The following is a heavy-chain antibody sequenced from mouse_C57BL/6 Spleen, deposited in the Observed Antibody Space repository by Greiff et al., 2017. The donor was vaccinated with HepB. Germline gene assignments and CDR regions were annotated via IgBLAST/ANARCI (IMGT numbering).Heavy chain of an antibody. Sequence: QVHVKQSGAELVKPGASVKISCKASGYAFSSYWMNWVKQRPGKGLEWIGQIYPGDGDTNYNGKFKGKATLTADKSSSTAYMQLSSLTSEDSAVYFCARRGAYGYDEDYWGQGTTLTVSS. CDR1: GYAFSSYW. CDR2: IYPGDGDT. J-gene: IGHJ2*01. D-gene: IGHD2-2*01. V-gene: IGHV1-80*01. CDR3: ARRGAYGYDEDY.